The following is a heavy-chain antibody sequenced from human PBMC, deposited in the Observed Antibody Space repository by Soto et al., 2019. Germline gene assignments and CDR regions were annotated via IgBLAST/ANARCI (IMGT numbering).Heavy chain of an antibody. CDR2: IDPGSGHA. CDR1: GYTLTNYA. Sequence: QVQFVQSGADLKKPGASVRVSCNPSGYTLTNYAIQWVRPADGQRIEWMGWIDPGSGHATYSQKFQGRISITRDQSAKTFYMDLISLTSEDTAVYFFTRDLNGGNPFDYWGQGALVTVSS. D-gene: IGHD3-16*01. CDR3: TRDLNGGNPFDY. V-gene: IGHV1-3*01. J-gene: IGHJ4*02.